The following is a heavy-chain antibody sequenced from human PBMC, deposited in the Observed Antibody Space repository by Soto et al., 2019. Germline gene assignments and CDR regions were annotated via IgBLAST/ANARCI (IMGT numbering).Heavy chain of an antibody. CDR3: AKGGPRYCTNGVCYPYFDY. Sequence: GGSLRLSCAASGFTFSSYGMHWVRQAPGKGLEWVAVISYDGSNKYYADSVKGRFTISRDNSKNTLYLQMNSLRAEDTAVYYCAKGGPRYCTNGVCYPYFDYWGQGTLVTVSS. J-gene: IGHJ4*02. D-gene: IGHD2-8*01. CDR2: ISYDGSNK. CDR1: GFTFSSYG. V-gene: IGHV3-30*18.